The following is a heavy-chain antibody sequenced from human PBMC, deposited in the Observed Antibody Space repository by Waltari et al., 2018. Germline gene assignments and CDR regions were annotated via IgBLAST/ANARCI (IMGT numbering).Heavy chain of an antibody. D-gene: IGHD6-13*01. CDR1: GGSFSGYY. J-gene: IGHJ5*02. CDR3: ARGRTDSSSYKFDP. CDR2: INHSGST. Sequence: QVQLQQWGAGLLKPSETLSLTCAVYGGSFSGYYWRWFRQPPGKGLEWIGEINHSGSTNYNPSLKSRVTISVDTSKNQFSLKLSSVTAADTAVYYCARGRTDSSSYKFDPWGQGTLVTVSS. V-gene: IGHV4-34*01.